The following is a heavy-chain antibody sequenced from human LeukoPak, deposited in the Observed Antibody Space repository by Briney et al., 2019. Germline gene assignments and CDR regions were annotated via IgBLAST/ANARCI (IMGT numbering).Heavy chain of an antibody. CDR1: GYTFTSYG. J-gene: IGHJ4*02. V-gene: IGHV1-18*01. D-gene: IGHD1-26*01. CDR2: ISAYNGNT. Sequence: GASVKVSCKASGYTFTSYGISWVRQAPGQGLEWMGWISAYNGNTNYAQKLQGRVTMTTDTSTSTAYMELRNLRSDDTAVYYCARALGGGATSDFDYWGQGTLVTVSS. CDR3: ARALGGGATSDFDY.